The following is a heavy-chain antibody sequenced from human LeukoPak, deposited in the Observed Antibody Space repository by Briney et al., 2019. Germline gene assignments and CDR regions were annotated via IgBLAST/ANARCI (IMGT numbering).Heavy chain of an antibody. CDR1: GGTFSSYA. J-gene: IGHJ6*03. V-gene: IGHV1-2*02. Sequence: ASVKVSCKASGGTFSSYAISWVRQAPGQGLEWMGWINPNSGGTNYAQKFQGRVTMTRDTSISTAYMELSRLRSDDTAVYYCARVGILWFGNYYYYYMDVWGKGTTVTISS. CDR2: INPNSGGT. CDR3: ARVGILWFGNYYYYYMDV. D-gene: IGHD3-10*01.